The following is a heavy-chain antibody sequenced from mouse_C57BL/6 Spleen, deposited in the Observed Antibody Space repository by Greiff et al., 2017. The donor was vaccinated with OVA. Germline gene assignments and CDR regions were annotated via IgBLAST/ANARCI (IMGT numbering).Heavy chain of an antibody. J-gene: IGHJ2*01. V-gene: IGHV1-18*01. Sequence: EVQLQESGPELVKPGASVKIPCKASGYTFTDYNMDWVKQSHGKSLEWIGDINPNNGGTIYNQKFKGKATLTVDKSSSTAYMELRSLTSEDTAVYYCARYSNYGGDFCFDYWGQGTTLTVSS. D-gene: IGHD2-5*01. CDR2: INPNNGGT. CDR1: GYTFTDYN. CDR3: ARYSNYGGDFCFDY.